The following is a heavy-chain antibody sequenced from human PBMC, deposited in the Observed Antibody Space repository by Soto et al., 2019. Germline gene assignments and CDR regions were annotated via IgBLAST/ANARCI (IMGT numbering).Heavy chain of an antibody. CDR2: IIPIFGTA. V-gene: IGHV1-69*06. CDR3: ASLNYDILTGYKDYYYGMDV. Sequence: SVKVSCKASGGTFSSYAISWVRQAPGQGLEWMGGIIPIFGTANYAQKFQGRVTITADKSTSTAYMELSSLRSEDTAVYYCASLNYDILTGYKDYYYGMDVWGQGTPVTVSS. D-gene: IGHD3-9*01. J-gene: IGHJ6*02. CDR1: GGTFSSYA.